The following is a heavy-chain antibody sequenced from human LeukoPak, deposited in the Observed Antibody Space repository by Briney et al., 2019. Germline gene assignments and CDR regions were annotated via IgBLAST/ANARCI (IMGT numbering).Heavy chain of an antibody. V-gene: IGHV3-48*01. J-gene: IGHJ4*02. CDR3: ARDTLYSSGWYSDY. D-gene: IGHD6-19*01. CDR1: GFTFSSYA. Sequence: GRSLRLSCAASGFTFSSYAMNWVRQAPGKGLEWVSYISSSSSTIYYADSVKGRFTISRDNAKNSLYLQMNSLRAEDTAVYYCARDTLYSSGWYSDYWGQGTLVTVSS. CDR2: ISSSSSTI.